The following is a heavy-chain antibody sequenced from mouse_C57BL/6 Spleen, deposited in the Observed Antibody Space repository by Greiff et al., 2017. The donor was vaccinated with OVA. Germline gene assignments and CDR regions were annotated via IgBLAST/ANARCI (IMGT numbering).Heavy chain of an antibody. Sequence: VQLQQSGAELVKPGASVKLSCKASGYTFTSYWMQWVKQRPGQGLEWIGEIDPSDSYTNYNQKFKGKATLTVDTSSSTAYMQLSSLTSEDSAVYYCARSAHSFFDYWGQGTTLTVSS. V-gene: IGHV1-50*01. J-gene: IGHJ2*01. CDR3: ARSAHSFFDY. CDR2: IDPSDSYT. CDR1: GYTFTSYW.